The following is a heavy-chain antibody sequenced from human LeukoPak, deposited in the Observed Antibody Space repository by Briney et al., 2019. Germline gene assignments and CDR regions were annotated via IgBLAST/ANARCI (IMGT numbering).Heavy chain of an antibody. CDR3: ARDGHYYDTSGHFRGYGMDV. CDR2: ISSSGSTI. J-gene: IGHJ6*02. V-gene: IGHV3-48*02. D-gene: IGHD3-22*01. CDR1: GFTFNIYS. Sequence: PGGSLRLSCAASGFTFNIYSMNWVRQAPGAGLEWVSWISSSGSTIYYADSVKGRFTISRDNAKNSLYLQMNSLRDEVTAVYYCARDGHYYDTSGHFRGYGMDVWGQGTTVTVSS.